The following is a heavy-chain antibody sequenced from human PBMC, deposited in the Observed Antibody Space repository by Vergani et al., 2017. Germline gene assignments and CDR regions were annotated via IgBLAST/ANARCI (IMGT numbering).Heavy chain of an antibody. CDR1: GFTFSTYG. CDR3: AIDGRSDRVDGLDL. D-gene: IGHD3-16*02. CDR2: IAWDGDNK. V-gene: IGHV3-30*03. J-gene: IGHJ3*01. Sequence: QEQLVESGGGVVQPGRSLRLSCAASGFTFSTYGMHWVRQAPGTGPEWVAYIAWDGDNKFHADSFRGRFTIFRDNSKNILYLQMNSLRPEDTAVYYCAIDGRSDRVDGLDLWGQGTMVTFTS.